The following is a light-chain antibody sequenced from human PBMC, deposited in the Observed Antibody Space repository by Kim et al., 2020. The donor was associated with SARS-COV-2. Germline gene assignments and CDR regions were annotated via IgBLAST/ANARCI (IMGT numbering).Light chain of an antibody. CDR3: QSYDSSLSGYV. CDR1: RSNIGAGYD. J-gene: IGLJ1*01. CDR2: GNS. V-gene: IGLV1-40*01. Sequence: VTISCTGSRSNIGAGYDVPWYQQLPGTAPKLLIYGNSNRPSGVPDRFSGSKSGTSASLAITGLQAEDEADYYCQSYDSSLSGYVFGTGTKVTVL.